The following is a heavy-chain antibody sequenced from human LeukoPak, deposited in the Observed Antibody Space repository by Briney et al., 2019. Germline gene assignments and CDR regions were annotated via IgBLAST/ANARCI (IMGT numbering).Heavy chain of an antibody. D-gene: IGHD6-6*01. J-gene: IGHJ4*02. CDR2: INPNSGGT. V-gene: IGHV1-2*02. CDR3: ARDLERQLGCGY. CDR1: VYTFTGYY. Sequence: ASVNVSCKASVYTFTGYYMHWVRDPPAQGLELMGWINPNSGGTNYAQKFQSRVTMTRDTYISKAYMELSRLRFDDAAVYYCARDLERQLGCGYWRKGPLVSV.